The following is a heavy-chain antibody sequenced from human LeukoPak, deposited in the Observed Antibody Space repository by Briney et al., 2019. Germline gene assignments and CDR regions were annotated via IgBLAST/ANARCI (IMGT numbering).Heavy chain of an antibody. CDR3: ARDQGIRFLEWLFDY. J-gene: IGHJ4*02. D-gene: IGHD3-3*01. Sequence: ASVKVSCKASGYTFTGYYMHWVRRAPGQGLEWMGWINPNSGGTNYAQKFQGRVTMTRDTSISTAYMELSRLRSDDTAVYYCARDQGIRFLEWLFDYWGQGTLVTVSS. V-gene: IGHV1-2*02. CDR1: GYTFTGYY. CDR2: INPNSGGT.